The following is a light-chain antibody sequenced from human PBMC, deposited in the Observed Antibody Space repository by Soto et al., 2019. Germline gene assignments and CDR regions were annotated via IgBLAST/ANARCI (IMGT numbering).Light chain of an antibody. CDR3: QQYGSSPPA. J-gene: IGKJ1*01. CDR2: GAS. CDR1: QSVSSSY. V-gene: IGKV3-20*01. Sequence: EIVLTQSPGTLSLSPGERATLSCRASQSVSSSYLAWYQQKPGQAPRLLIYGASSRATGIADRFSGSGSGTVFTLTISRLEPEDFAVYYCQQYGSSPPAFGQGTKVEIK.